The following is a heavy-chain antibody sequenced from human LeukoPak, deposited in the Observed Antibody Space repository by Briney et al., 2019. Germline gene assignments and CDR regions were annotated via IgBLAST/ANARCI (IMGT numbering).Heavy chain of an antibody. D-gene: IGHD1-14*01. CDR1: GFTFTGYY. CDR2: INPNSGGT. Sequence: ASVKVSCKASGFTFTGYYMHWVRQAPGQGLEWMGWINPNSGGTNYAQRFQGRVTMTRGTSISTAYMELSRLRSDDTAVYYCAREAQYTRNSNPYYFYYGMDVWGQGTTVTVPS. V-gene: IGHV1-2*02. CDR3: AREAQYTRNSNPYYFYYGMDV. J-gene: IGHJ6*02.